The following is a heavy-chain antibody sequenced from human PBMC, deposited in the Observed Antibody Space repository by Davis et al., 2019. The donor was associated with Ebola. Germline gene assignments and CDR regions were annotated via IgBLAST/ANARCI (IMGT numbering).Heavy chain of an antibody. CDR1: GYSFTSYW. Sequence: GGSLRLSCKGSGYSFTSYWIGWVRQMPGKGLEWMGIIYPGDSDTRYSPSFQGQVTISADKSISTAYLQWSSLKASDTAMYYCARRSGSRTFDYWGQGTLVTVSS. CDR2: IYPGDSDT. J-gene: IGHJ4*02. CDR3: ARRSGSRTFDY. D-gene: IGHD6-25*01. V-gene: IGHV5-51*01.